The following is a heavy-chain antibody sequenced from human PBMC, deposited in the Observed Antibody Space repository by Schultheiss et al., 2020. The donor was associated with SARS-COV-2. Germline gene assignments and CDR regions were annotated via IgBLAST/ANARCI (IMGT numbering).Heavy chain of an antibody. CDR3: ASLFALSTTVVTR. CDR2: IYYSGSI. CDR1: GYSISSSNW. V-gene: IGHV4-28*05. J-gene: IGHJ4*02. D-gene: IGHD4-23*01. Sequence: SETLSLTCAVSGYSISSSNWWGWIRQPPGKGLEWIGYIYYSGSIYYNPSLKSRVTMSVDTSKNQFSLKLSSVTAADTAVYYCASLFALSTTVVTRWGQGTLVTVSS.